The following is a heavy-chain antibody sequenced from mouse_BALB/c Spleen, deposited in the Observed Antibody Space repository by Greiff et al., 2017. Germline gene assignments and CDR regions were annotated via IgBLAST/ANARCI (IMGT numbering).Heavy chain of an antibody. D-gene: IGHD2-4*01. J-gene: IGHJ4*01. V-gene: IGHV1S127*01. Sequence: VQLQQPGAELVKPGASVKMSCKASGYTFTSYWMHWVKQRPGQGLEWIGVIDPSDSYTSYNQKFKGKATLTVDTSSSTAYMQLSSLTSEDSAVYYCTREGLRRDYYAMDYWGQGTSVTVSS. CDR2: IDPSDSYT. CDR1: GYTFTSYW. CDR3: TREGLRRDYYAMDY.